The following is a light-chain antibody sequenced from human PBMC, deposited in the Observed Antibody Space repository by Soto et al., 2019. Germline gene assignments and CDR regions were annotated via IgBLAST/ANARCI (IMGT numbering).Light chain of an antibody. CDR2: EVS. Sequence: QSALTQPASVSGSPGQSITISCTGTSSDVGGYNHVSWYQQHPGKAPKLMIYEVSRRPSGVSNRFSGSKSGNTASLTISGLQAEDEAEYYCTSYTSSSTLYVFGSGTKLTVL. J-gene: IGLJ1*01. CDR1: SSDVGGYNH. V-gene: IGLV2-14*01. CDR3: TSYTSSSTLYV.